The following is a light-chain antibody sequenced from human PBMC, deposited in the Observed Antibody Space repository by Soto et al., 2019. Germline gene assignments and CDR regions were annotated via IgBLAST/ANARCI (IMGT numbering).Light chain of an antibody. V-gene: IGKV3-11*01. CDR1: QSGSSY. J-gene: IGKJ4*01. CDR2: DAS. CDR3: QQRNNWHPLT. Sequence: EILLTQSPATLSLSAGERATISCRASQSGSSYLAWYQQKPGQAPRLIIYDASNRANGIPARFSGSGSGADFTLTLSSLEPEDFSFYYCQQRNNWHPLTFGGGTKVDIK.